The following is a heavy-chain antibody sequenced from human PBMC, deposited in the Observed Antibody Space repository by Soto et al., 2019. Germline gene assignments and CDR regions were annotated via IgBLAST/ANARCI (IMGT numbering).Heavy chain of an antibody. J-gene: IGHJ6*02. Sequence: SVKVSCKTSGGTFRTTAISWVRQAPGQGLEWLGEITPIFGTPDYAQKFQGRITITADESTSTVYMDLSSLRSEDTAVYYCARGGLVITDFYYGLDVWGPGTTVTVSS. V-gene: IGHV1-69*13. CDR3: ARGGLVITDFYYGLDV. CDR2: ITPIFGTP. CDR1: GGTFRTTA. D-gene: IGHD3-9*01.